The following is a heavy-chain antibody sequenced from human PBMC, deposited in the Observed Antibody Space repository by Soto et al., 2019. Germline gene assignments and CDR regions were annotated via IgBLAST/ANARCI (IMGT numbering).Heavy chain of an antibody. CDR1: GYTFTSYA. V-gene: IGHV1-3*01. D-gene: IGHD5-12*01. Sequence: QVQLVQSGAEVKKPGASVKVSCKASGYTFTSYAMHWVRQAPGQRLEWMGWINAGNGNTKYSQKFQGRVTITRDTXASTAYMELSSLRSEDTAVYYCARVGSRWLDWFDPWGQGTLVTVSS. CDR2: INAGNGNT. J-gene: IGHJ5*02. CDR3: ARVGSRWLDWFDP.